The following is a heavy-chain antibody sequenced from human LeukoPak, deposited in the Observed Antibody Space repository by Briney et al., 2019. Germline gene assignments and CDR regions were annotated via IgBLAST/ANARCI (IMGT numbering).Heavy chain of an antibody. CDR3: ARHRKFRFREASGGFDY. CDR1: GGSISSYY. J-gene: IGHJ4*02. V-gene: IGHV4-59*08. D-gene: IGHD5-24*01. Sequence: SETLSLTCTVSGGSISSYYWSWIRQPPGKGLEWIGYIYYSGSTNYNPSLKSRVTISVATSKNQFSLKLSSVTAADTAVYYCARHRKFRFREASGGFDYWGQGTLVTVSS. CDR2: IYYSGST.